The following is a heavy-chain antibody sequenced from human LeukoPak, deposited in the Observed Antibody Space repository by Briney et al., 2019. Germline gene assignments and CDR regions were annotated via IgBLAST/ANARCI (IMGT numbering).Heavy chain of an antibody. CDR1: GGTFSSYA. D-gene: IGHD3-22*01. V-gene: IGHV1-69*01. J-gene: IGHJ4*02. CDR3: AREGGDYYDSSGYYRGLLDY. Sequence: SSVKVSCKASGGTFSSYAISWVRQAPGQGLEWMGGIITIFGTAKYAQKFQGRVTITADESTSTAYMELSSLRSEDTAVYYCAREGGDYYDSSGYYRGLLDYWGQGTLVTVSS. CDR2: IITIFGTA.